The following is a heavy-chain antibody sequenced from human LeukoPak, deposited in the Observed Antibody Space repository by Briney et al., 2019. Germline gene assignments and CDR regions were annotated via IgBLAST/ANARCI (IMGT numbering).Heavy chain of an antibody. CDR1: GFTFSSYA. J-gene: IGHJ4*02. CDR2: ISYDGSKN. V-gene: IGHV3-30*01. CDR3: ARNRFEWKWLSPVGD. Sequence: GGSLRLSCAASGFTFSSYAMHWIRQAPGKGLEWVAVISYDGSKNYYANFVKGRFTISRDNSKTTLYLQMNSLRAEDTAVYFCARNRFEWKWLSPVGDWGQGTLVTVSS. D-gene: IGHD3-22*01.